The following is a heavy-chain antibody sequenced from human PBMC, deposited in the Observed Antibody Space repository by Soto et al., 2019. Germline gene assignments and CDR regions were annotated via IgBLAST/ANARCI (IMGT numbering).Heavy chain of an antibody. CDR1: GYPFTSYA. CDR2: FNAGNGNP. CDR3: ARDYDIWFGESEVTGAFDI. J-gene: IGHJ3*02. D-gene: IGHD3-10*01. Sequence: QVQLVQSGAEVKKPGASVKVSCKASGYPFTSYAMHWVRPAPGQRLGWMGWFNAGNGNPKYSQKFQCRVTITRDTYASTAYMELSSLRAEDTAVYYCARDYDIWFGESEVTGAFDIWGQGTMVTVSS. V-gene: IGHV1-3*01.